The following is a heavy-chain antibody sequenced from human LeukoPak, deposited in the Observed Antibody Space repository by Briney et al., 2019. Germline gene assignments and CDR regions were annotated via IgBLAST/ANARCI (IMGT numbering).Heavy chain of an antibody. Sequence: GASVKVSCKASGYTFTSYGISWVQQAPGQGLEWMGWIDPRRGGTNYAQKFQGRVTMSRDTSISTAYMEVSRLRSDDTAVYYCATSIEAEIWYFDYWGQGTLVTVSS. CDR2: IDPRRGGT. J-gene: IGHJ4*02. CDR1: GYTFTSYG. D-gene: IGHD1-14*01. CDR3: ATSIEAEIWYFDY. V-gene: IGHV1-2*02.